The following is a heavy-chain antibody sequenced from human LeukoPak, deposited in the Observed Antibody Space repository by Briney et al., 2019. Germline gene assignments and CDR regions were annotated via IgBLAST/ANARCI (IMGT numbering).Heavy chain of an antibody. D-gene: IGHD2-2*01. CDR1: GFTFSSYS. V-gene: IGHV3-48*04. CDR3: ARDVDGVNIVVVPAAYDY. Sequence: PGGSLRLSCAASGFTFSSYSMNWVRQAPGKGLEWVSYISSSSSTIYYADSVKGRFTISRDNAKNSLYLQMNSLRAEDTAVYYCARDVDGVNIVVVPAAYDYWGQGTLVTVSS. J-gene: IGHJ4*02. CDR2: ISSSSSTI.